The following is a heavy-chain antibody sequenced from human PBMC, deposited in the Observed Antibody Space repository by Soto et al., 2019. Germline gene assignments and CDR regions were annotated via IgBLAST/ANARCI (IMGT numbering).Heavy chain of an antibody. CDR3: ARGRIVAAGFSSPFDY. D-gene: IGHD6-13*01. J-gene: IGHJ4*02. CDR1: GGSISSGGYY. CDR2: IYYSGST. Sequence: PSETLSLTCTVSGGSISSGGYYWSWIRQHPGKGLEWIGYIYYSGSTYYNPSLKSRVTISVDTSNNQFSLKLSSVTAADTAVYYCARGRIVAAGFSSPFDYWGQGTLVTVSS. V-gene: IGHV4-31*03.